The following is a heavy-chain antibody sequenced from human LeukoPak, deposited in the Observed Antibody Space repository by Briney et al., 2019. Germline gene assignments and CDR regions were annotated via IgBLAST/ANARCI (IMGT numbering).Heavy chain of an antibody. V-gene: IGHV3-53*01. Sequence: GESLRLSCPASRFTVSSNYMSWVRQAARSGLEWDSAIFTGGSTYFADSVKGRFTISRNNAKTTLSLQMNRLRAEDTAVYYCAREARFGEQVDYWGQGTLVTVSS. D-gene: IGHD3-10*01. CDR3: AREARFGEQVDY. CDR1: RFTVSSNY. J-gene: IGHJ4*02. CDR2: IFTGGST.